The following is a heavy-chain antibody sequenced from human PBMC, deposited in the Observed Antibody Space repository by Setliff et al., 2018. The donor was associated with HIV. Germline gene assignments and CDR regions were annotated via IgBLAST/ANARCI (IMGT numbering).Heavy chain of an antibody. V-gene: IGHV4-4*09. Sequence: SETLSLTCTVSGGSFSDYYRSWIRQPPGKGLEWIGYIYTSGSTNYNPSLKRRVTISVDTSKNQFSLKLRSVTAADTAVYYCARRGVVGWGYYSSPIFDYWGQGTLVTVSS. CDR1: GGSFSDYY. CDR2: IYTSGST. D-gene: IGHD3-10*01. J-gene: IGHJ4*02. CDR3: ARRGVVGWGYYSSPIFDY.